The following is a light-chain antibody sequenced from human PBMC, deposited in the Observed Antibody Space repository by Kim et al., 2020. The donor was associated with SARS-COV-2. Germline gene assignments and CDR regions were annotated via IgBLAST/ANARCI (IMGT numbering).Light chain of an antibody. V-gene: IGKV1-5*03. J-gene: IGKJ2*01. CDR3: QQYNSYYT. CDR2: KTS. Sequence: DIPMTQSPSTLSASVGDRVTITCRASQHISTWLAWYQQKPGKAPKLLNYKTSNSESGVPSRFSGSRSGTEFTLTISSLQPDDFAIYYCQQYNSYYTVGQGTKLEI. CDR1: QHISTW.